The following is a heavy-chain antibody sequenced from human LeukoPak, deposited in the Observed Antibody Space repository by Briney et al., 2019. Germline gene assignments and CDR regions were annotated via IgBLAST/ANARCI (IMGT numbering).Heavy chain of an antibody. V-gene: IGHV3-23*01. CDR1: GFTFSSFG. CDR3: AKDVGPTPAFFDL. J-gene: IGHJ4*02. D-gene: IGHD2/OR15-2a*01. CDR2: ISGPGDNT. Sequence: GGSLRLSRTASGFTFSSFGMSWVRQAPGKGLEWVATISGPGDNTHYADSVLGRFTISRDNSKGTLFLHVNSLRAEDMALYYCAKDVGPTPAFFDLWGQGTLVSVSS.